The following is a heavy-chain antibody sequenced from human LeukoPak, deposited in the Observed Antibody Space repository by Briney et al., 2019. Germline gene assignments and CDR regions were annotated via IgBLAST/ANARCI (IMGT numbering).Heavy chain of an antibody. CDR3: AKVLRRYSSSWYMVDY. CDR2: ISYDGSNK. CDR1: GFTFSSYG. J-gene: IGHJ4*02. Sequence: PAGGSLRLSCAASGFTFSSYGMHWVRQAPGKGLEWVAVISYDGSNKYYADSVKGRFIISRDNSKNTLYLQMNSLRAEDTAVYYCAKVLRRYSSSWYMVDYWGQGTLVTVSS. D-gene: IGHD6-13*01. V-gene: IGHV3-30*18.